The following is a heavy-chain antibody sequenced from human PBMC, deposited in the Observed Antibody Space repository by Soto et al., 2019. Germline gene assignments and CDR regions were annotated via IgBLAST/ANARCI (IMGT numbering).Heavy chain of an antibody. CDR1: GASISSSRSY. V-gene: IGHV4-39*01. J-gene: IGHJ4*02. D-gene: IGHD3-3*01. Sequence: PSETLSLTCTVSGASISSSRSYWGWVRQPPGKGLEWIVSFYYTGGTYSTYYNPSLKSRVTISVDTSKSQFSLNLRSVTAADTAVYYCASPRQGNYDFLCCYYALEYCGQGTLVIVS. CDR3: ASPRQGNYDFLCCYYALEY. CDR2: FYYTGGT.